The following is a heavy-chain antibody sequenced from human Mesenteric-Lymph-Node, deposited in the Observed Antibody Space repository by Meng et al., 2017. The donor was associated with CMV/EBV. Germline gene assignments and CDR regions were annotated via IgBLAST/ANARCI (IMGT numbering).Heavy chain of an antibody. CDR2: INSDGSHT. CDR3: ARDPAAAGSY. CDR1: GFTFRTYW. Sequence: GGSLRLSCAASGFTFRTYWMHWVRQAPGKGLVWVSRINSDGSHTSYADAVKGRFTVSRDNAKNSLYLQMNSLRAEDTAVYYCARDPAAAGSYWGQGTLVTVSS. J-gene: IGHJ4*02. D-gene: IGHD6-13*01. V-gene: IGHV3-74*01.